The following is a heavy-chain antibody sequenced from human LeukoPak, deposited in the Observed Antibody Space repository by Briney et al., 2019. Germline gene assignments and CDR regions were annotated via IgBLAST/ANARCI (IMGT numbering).Heavy chain of an antibody. CDR3: ARGGGEGYYFDY. CDR2: IYYSGNT. D-gene: IGHD3-16*01. J-gene: IGHJ4*02. Sequence: SETLSLTCTVSGGSISSSSYYWGWIRQSPGKGLEWIGSIYYSGNTYYNPSHKSRVTISVDTSKNQFFLKLSSVTAADTAVYYCARGGGEGYYFDYWGQGTLVTVSS. CDR1: GGSISSSSYY. V-gene: IGHV4-39*07.